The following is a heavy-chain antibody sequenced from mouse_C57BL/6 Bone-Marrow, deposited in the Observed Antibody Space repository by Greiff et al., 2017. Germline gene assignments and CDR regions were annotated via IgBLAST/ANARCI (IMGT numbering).Heavy chain of an antibody. CDR3: TRRDHYYGSYFDY. Sequence: VQLQQSGTVLARPGASVKMSCKTSGYTFTSYWMHWVKQRPGQGLEWIGAIYPGNSDTSYNQKFKGKAKLTAVTSARTAYMELSSLTNEDSAVYYCTRRDHYYGSYFDYWGQGTTLTVSS. J-gene: IGHJ2*01. D-gene: IGHD1-1*01. CDR1: GYTFTSYW. CDR2: IYPGNSDT. V-gene: IGHV1-5*01.